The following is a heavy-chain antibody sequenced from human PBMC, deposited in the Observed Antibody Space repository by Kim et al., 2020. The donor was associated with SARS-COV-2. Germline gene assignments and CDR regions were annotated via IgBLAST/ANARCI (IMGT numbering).Heavy chain of an antibody. V-gene: IGHV3-11*01. D-gene: IGHD6-13*01. Sequence: DTVNGRFTISRDNAKNSLYLQMNSLRAGDTAVYYCARVGSTVAAGSIDYWGQGTLVTVSS. J-gene: IGHJ4*02. CDR3: ARVGSTVAAGSIDY.